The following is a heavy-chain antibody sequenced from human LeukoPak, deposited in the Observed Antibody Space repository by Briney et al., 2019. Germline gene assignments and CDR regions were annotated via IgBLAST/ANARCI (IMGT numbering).Heavy chain of an antibody. D-gene: IGHD4-17*01. CDR1: GFTFSSYE. Sequence: GGSLRLSCAASGFTFSSYEMNWVRQAPGKGLEWVSYISSSSRTIYYADSVKGRFTISRDNAKNSLYLQMNSLRAEDTAIYYCARQSGTMVTTRFDYWGQGTLVTVSS. V-gene: IGHV3-48*03. CDR3: ARQSGTMVTTRFDY. J-gene: IGHJ4*02. CDR2: ISSSSRTI.